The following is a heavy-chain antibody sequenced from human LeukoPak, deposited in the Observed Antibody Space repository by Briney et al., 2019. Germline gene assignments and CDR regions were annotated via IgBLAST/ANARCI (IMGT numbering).Heavy chain of an antibody. CDR3: AKDLDRSSAGPDY. D-gene: IGHD6-6*01. V-gene: IGHV3-33*06. CDR1: GFTFSSHG. J-gene: IGHJ4*02. Sequence: GSLRLSCAVSGFTFSSHGMHWVRHARRKGLEWVAVIWYDGSDKYYAKSVQCGFTTSKDNSNTTLFLQMNSLRTEDTAVYYCAKDLDRSSAGPDYWGQGTLVTVSS. CDR2: IWYDGSDK.